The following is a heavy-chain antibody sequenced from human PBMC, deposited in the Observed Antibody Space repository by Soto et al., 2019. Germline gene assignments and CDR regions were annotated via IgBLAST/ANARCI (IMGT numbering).Heavy chain of an antibody. J-gene: IGHJ4*02. CDR1: GFTFSIYA. D-gene: IGHD3-10*01. Sequence: EVQLLESGGGLVQPGGSLRLSCAASGFTFSIYAMSWVRQAPGKGLEWVSASSGSGGSTYYADSVKGRFTISRDNSKNTLYLQMNSLRAEDTAVYYCANRAPYYGSGSCFDYWGQGTLVTVSS. CDR3: ANRAPYYGSGSCFDY. CDR2: SSGSGGST. V-gene: IGHV3-23*01.